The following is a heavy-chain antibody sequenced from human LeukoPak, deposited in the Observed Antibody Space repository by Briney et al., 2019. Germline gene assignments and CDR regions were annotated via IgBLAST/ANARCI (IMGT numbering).Heavy chain of an antibody. J-gene: IGHJ4*02. CDR2: ISSDGSNK. D-gene: IGHD1-26*01. CDR3: AKRYSVDWYYFDY. Sequence: GRSLRLSCAASGFTFSSYGVHWVRQAPGKGLEWVAVISSDGSNKYYADSVKGRFTISRDNSKNTLYLQMNSLRADDTAVYYCAKRYSVDWYYFDYWGRGTLVTVSS. CDR1: GFTFSSYG. V-gene: IGHV3-30*18.